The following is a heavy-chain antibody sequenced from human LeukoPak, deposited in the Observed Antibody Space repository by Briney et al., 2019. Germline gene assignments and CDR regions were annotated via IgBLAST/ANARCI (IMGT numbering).Heavy chain of an antibody. CDR3: ARATARGFLEWLLVY. CDR1: GYTFTGYY. Sequence: ASVKVSCKASGYTFTGYYMHWVRQAPGQGLEWMGWINPNSGGTNYAQKFQGWVTMTRDTSISTAYMGLSRLRSDDTAVYYCARATARGFLEWLLVYWGQGTLVTVSS. D-gene: IGHD3-3*01. V-gene: IGHV1-2*04. CDR2: INPNSGGT. J-gene: IGHJ4*02.